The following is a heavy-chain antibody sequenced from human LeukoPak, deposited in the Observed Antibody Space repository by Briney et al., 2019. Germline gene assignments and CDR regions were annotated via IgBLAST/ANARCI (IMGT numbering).Heavy chain of an antibody. CDR2: IKQDGSEK. Sequence: ETLSLTCTVSGGSISSSSYYWGWIRQAPGKGLEWVANIKQDGSEKYYVDSVKGRFTISRDNAKNSLYLQMNSLRAEDTAVYYCVRDRLTGSYRYFDYWGQGTLVTVSS. V-gene: IGHV3-7*01. CDR3: VRDRLTGSYRYFDY. D-gene: IGHD3-9*01. CDR1: GGSISSSSYY. J-gene: IGHJ4*02.